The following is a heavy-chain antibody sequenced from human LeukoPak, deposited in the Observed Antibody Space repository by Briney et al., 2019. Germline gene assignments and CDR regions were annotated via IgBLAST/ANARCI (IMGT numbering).Heavy chain of an antibody. CDR1: GSSFTYYW. CDR3: ARRVDSYWFFDY. CDR2: IYPGDSDT. J-gene: IGHJ4*02. Sequence: GESLKISCKGSGSSFTYYWIGWVRQMPGKGLEWMGIIYPGDSDTRHIPSFQGQVTISADKSINTAYLQWSSLEASDTAMYYCARRVDSYWFFDYWGQGTLVTVSS. D-gene: IGHD1-26*01. V-gene: IGHV5-51*01.